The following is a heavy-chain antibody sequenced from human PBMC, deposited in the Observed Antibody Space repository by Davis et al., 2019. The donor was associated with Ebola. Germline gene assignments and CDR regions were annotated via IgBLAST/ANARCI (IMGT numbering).Heavy chain of an antibody. Sequence: AASVKVSCKASGYTFTGYYMHWVRQAPGQGLEWMGRINPNSGGTNYAQKFQGRVTMTRDTSISTAYMELSRLRSDDTAVYYCARGWSDMIVVVIGYNGAFDIWGQGTMVTVSS. J-gene: IGHJ3*02. V-gene: IGHV1-2*06. D-gene: IGHD3-22*01. CDR3: ARGWSDMIVVVIGYNGAFDI. CDR2: INPNSGGT. CDR1: GYTFTGYY.